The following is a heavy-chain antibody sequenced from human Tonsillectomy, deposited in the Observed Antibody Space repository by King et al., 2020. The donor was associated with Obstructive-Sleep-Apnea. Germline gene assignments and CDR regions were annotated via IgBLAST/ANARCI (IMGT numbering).Heavy chain of an antibody. J-gene: IGHJ4*02. CDR2: IIPIFGTT. CDR3: VREKDGIGYCSGGICQWSVDH. Sequence: VQLVQSGPEVKKPGSSVKVSCKASGGRFSSYGIGWVRQAPGQGPEWMGGIIPIFGTTYYAQKFQGRVTITADESTNTAYMDLSSLRSEDTAIYYCVREKDGIGYCSGGICQWSVDHWGQGTLVTVST. D-gene: IGHD2-15*01. V-gene: IGHV1-69*01. CDR1: GGRFSSYG.